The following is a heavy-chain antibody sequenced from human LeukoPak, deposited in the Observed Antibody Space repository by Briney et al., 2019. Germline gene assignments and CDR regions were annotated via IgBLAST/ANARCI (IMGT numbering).Heavy chain of an antibody. Sequence: SETLSLTCTVSGGSISSYYWSWIRQPPGKGLEWIGYIYYSGSTNYNPSLKSRVTISVDTSKNQFSLKLSSVTAADTAVYYCATDYGDYADDAFDIWGQGTMVTVSS. CDR2: IYYSGST. V-gene: IGHV4-59*01. D-gene: IGHD4-17*01. J-gene: IGHJ3*02. CDR1: GGSISSYY. CDR3: ATDYGDYADDAFDI.